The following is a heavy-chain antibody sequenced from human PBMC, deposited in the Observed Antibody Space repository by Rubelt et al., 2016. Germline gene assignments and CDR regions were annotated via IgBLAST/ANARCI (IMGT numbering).Heavy chain of an antibody. CDR3: ARDQLALYAFDI. CDR2: IDAGNGDT. V-gene: IGHV1-3*01. Sequence: QVQLVQSGAEVKRPGASVKVSCKASGYPFATYAMHWVRQAPGQRLEWMGWIDAGNGDTNYAQKLQGRVTMTTDTSTSTAYMELRSLRSDDTAVYFCARDQLALYAFDIWGQGTMVTVSS. CDR1: GYPFATYA. J-gene: IGHJ3*02. D-gene: IGHD1-1*01.